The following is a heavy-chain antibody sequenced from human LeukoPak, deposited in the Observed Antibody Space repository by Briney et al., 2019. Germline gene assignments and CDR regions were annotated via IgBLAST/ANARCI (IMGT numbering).Heavy chain of an antibody. CDR1: EFTFSSYA. CDR2: ISGSGSST. CDR3: ARGQYGMDV. V-gene: IGHV3-23*01. J-gene: IGHJ6*02. Sequence: GGSLRLSCAASEFTFSSYAMNWVRQAPGKGLEWVSSISGSGSSTFYADSVKGRFTISRDNSKNTLYLQMNSLRAEDTAVYYRARGQYGMDVWGQGTTVTVSS.